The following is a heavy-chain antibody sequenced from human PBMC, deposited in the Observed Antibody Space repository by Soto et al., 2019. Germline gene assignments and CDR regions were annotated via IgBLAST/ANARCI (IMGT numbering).Heavy chain of an antibody. Sequence: LLCADSGCIVNGYRMSWVRQAPGKGLEWVASIKQDGSEKYYVDSVKGRFTISRDNAKNSLYLQMNSLRAEDTAVYYCARFLEWLADDYWGQGTLVTGSS. V-gene: IGHV3-7*01. J-gene: IGHJ4*02. D-gene: IGHD3-3*01. CDR2: IKQDGSEK. CDR1: GCIVNGYR. CDR3: ARFLEWLADDY.